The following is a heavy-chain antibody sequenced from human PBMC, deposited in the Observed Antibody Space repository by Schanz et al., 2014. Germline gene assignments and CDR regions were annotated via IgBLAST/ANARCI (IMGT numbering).Heavy chain of an antibody. V-gene: IGHV3-30-3*01. CDR1: GFTFSSYA. CDR3: ASPSGYSDYGTYFDV. J-gene: IGHJ4*02. Sequence: QVQLLQFGGGVVQPGRSLRLSCAASGFTFSSYAMHWVRQAPGKGLEWVALISNDGGIKYYADSVEGRFTISRDNSRNTLYLQVNSLRTEDTAVYYCASPSGYSDYGTYFDVWGQGTLVTVSS. D-gene: IGHD5-12*01. CDR2: ISNDGGIK.